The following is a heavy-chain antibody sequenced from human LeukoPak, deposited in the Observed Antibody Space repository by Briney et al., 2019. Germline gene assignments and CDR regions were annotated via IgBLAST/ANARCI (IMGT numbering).Heavy chain of an antibody. V-gene: IGHV1-69*05. CDR3: AREGDYYDSSGYSSRSY. D-gene: IGHD3-22*01. J-gene: IGHJ4*02. Sequence: ASVKVSCKASGGTFSSYAISWLRQATGQGLEWMVRIIPIFGTANYAQKFQGRVTITTDESTSTAYMELSSLRSEDTAVYYCAREGDYYDSSGYSSRSYWGQGTLVTVSS. CDR1: GGTFSSYA. CDR2: IIPIFGTA.